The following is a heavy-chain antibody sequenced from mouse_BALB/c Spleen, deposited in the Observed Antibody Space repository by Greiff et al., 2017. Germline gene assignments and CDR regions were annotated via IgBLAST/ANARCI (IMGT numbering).Heavy chain of an antibody. CDR1: GFTFSSFG. CDR2: ISSGSSTI. J-gene: IGHJ1*01. V-gene: IGHV5-17*02. Sequence: EVHLVESGGGLVQPGGSRKLSCAASGFTFSSFGMHWVRQAPEKGLEWVAYISSGSSTIYYADTVKGRFTISRDNPKNTLFLQMTSLRSEDTAMYYCARKGGTGDWYFDVWGAGTTVTVSS. D-gene: IGHD3-3*01. CDR3: ARKGGTGDWYFDV.